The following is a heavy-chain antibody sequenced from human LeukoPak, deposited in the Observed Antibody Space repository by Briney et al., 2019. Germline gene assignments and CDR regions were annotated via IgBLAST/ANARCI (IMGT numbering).Heavy chain of an antibody. CDR1: GFTFSDSY. V-gene: IGHV3-11*01. J-gene: IGHJ5*02. CDR3: AKGTGKSTLNWFDP. Sequence: GGSLRLSCAASGFTFSDSYMTWIRQAPGKGLEWVAFIDKSGGTTYYADSVKGRFTISRDNSKNSLYLQMNSLRTEDTALYHCAKGTGKSTLNWFDPWGQGTLVTVSS. CDR2: IDKSGGTT. D-gene: IGHD1-14*01.